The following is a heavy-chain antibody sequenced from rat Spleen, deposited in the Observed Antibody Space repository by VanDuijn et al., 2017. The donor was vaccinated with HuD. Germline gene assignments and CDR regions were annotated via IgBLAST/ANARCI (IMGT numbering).Heavy chain of an antibody. Sequence: EVQLVESGGGLVQPGRSLKLSCAASGFTFSDYYMAWVRQAPTKGLEWVASISYDGGSTYYRDSVKGRFTISRDNAKSSLYLQMDSLRSEDTATYYCTTVRGPLYWYFDFWGPGTMVTVSS. V-gene: IGHV5-20*01. CDR2: ISYDGGST. D-gene: IGHD3-1*01. J-gene: IGHJ1*01. CDR1: GFTFSDYY. CDR3: TTVRGPLYWYFDF.